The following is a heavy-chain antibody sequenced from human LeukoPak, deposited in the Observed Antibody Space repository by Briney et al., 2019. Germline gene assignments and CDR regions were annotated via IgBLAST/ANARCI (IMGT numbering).Heavy chain of an antibody. CDR2: IYHSGST. Sequence: PSGTLSLTCAVSGYSISSGYYGGWSRQPPGKGVGWIGSIYHSGSTYYDRPLKSRSTISGEKTKNNLSMKLNSVTAPDTAVYYCATQPGIAVKGQRYYLGQGTLVTVSS. D-gene: IGHD6-19*01. J-gene: IGHJ4*02. CDR3: ATQPGIAVKGQRYY. V-gene: IGHV4-38-2*01. CDR1: GYSISSGYY.